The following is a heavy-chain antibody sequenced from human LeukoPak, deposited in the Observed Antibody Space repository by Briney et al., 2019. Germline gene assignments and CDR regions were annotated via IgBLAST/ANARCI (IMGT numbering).Heavy chain of an antibody. CDR2: ISWNSGSI. Sequence: PGGSLRLSCAASGFTFDDYAMHWVRQAPGKGLEWVSGISWNSGSIGYADSVKGRFTISRDNAKNSLYLQMNSLRAEDMALYYCAKGRGYGYFDLWGRGTLVSVSS. CDR3: AKGRGYGYFDL. CDR1: GFTFDDYA. V-gene: IGHV3-9*03. J-gene: IGHJ2*01.